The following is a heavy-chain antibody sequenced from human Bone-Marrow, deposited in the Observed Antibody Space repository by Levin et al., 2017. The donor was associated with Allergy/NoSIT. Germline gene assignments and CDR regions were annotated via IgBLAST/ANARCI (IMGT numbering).Heavy chain of an antibody. V-gene: IGHV4-30-4*01. Sequence: SQTLSLPCNVSGVSIRSGDYYWSWIRQAPGRGLEWIGHIYFSGNAHYSPSLKSRLSISVDTSQNQFALNLSSVTAADTAVYFCARLTFFDVFAGYYFDYWGQGVLLTVSS. CDR2: IYFSGNA. CDR3: ARLTFFDVFAGYYFDY. CDR1: GVSIRSGDYY. J-gene: IGHJ4*02. D-gene: IGHD3-9*01.